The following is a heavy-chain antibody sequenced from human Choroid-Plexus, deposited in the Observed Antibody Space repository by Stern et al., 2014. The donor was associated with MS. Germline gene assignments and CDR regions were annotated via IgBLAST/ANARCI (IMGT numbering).Heavy chain of an antibody. V-gene: IGHV1-2*02. Sequence: QVQLVESGAEVKKPGASVKVSCKTSGYIFTGYYIHWVRQAPGQGLEWMAWINPNTGGTKYAKKVQGRVTMSRATAISPAYVELSSLTSDDTAVYYCARDQRGITIFGVVTDYYYLGMDVWGQGTTVTVSS. CDR2: INPNTGGT. CDR3: ARDQRGITIFGVVTDYYYLGMDV. D-gene: IGHD3-3*01. J-gene: IGHJ6*02. CDR1: GYIFTGYY.